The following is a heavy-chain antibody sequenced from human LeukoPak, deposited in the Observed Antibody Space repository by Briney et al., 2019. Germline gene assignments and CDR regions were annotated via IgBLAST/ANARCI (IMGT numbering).Heavy chain of an antibody. Sequence: GGSLKLSCAASGFTFSASALHWVRQASGRGLEWIGRIQSKTNNYATTYAASVKGRFTISRDDSRNTAYLQMNSLRTEDTAVYYCTRHPGLGLVKAASDDYWGQGTVVTVSS. J-gene: IGHJ4*02. CDR2: IQSKTNNYAT. CDR3: TRHPGLGLVKAASDDY. CDR1: GFTFSASA. V-gene: IGHV3-73*01. D-gene: IGHD2-15*01.